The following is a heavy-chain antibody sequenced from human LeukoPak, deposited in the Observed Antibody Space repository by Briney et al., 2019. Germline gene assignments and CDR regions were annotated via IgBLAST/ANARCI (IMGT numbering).Heavy chain of an antibody. Sequence: ASVKVSCKASGYTFTSYYMHWVRQAPGQGLEWMGIINPSGGSTSYAQKFQGRVTMTRDTSTSTVYMELSSLRSEDTAVYYCARGNNLGATGIHFDYWGQGTLVTVFS. V-gene: IGHV1-46*01. D-gene: IGHD1-26*01. CDR3: ARGNNLGATGIHFDY. CDR2: INPSGGST. J-gene: IGHJ4*02. CDR1: GYTFTSYY.